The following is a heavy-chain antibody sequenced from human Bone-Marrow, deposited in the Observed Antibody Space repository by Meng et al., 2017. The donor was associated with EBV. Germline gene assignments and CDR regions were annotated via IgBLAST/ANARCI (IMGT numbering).Heavy chain of an antibody. CDR2: IYYSGST. J-gene: IGHJ4*02. V-gene: IGHV4-30-4*01. CDR3: ARVSGWLQPIDY. Sequence: QVQLQESGPGLVKSSQTLSLTCAVSGGSSSSVGYYWSWIRQPPGKGLEWIGYIYYSGSTYYNPSLKSRVTISVDTSKNQFSLKLSSVTAADTAVYYCARVSGWLQPIDYWGQGTLVTVSS. D-gene: IGHD5-24*01. CDR1: GGSSSSVGYY.